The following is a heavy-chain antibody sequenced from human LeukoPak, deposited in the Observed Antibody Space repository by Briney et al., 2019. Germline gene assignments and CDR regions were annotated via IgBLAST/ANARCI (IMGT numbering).Heavy chain of an antibody. V-gene: IGHV3-30-3*01. CDR1: GISFSSYA. Sequence: GGSLRLSCAASGISFSSYAMQWVRQAPGKGPEWVAVISYDGSNKFYADSVKGRFTISRDNSKNTLYLQMDSLRAEDTAVYYCARDVYYDSSGYSPLDYWGQGTLVTVSS. J-gene: IGHJ4*02. D-gene: IGHD3-22*01. CDR2: ISYDGSNK. CDR3: ARDVYYDSSGYSPLDY.